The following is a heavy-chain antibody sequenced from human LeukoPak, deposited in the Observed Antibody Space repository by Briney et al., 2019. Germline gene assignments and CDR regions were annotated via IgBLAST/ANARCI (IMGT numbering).Heavy chain of an antibody. CDR3: ARAPSEIGGYYPEYFRH. V-gene: IGHV3-74*01. CDR1: GFTFSSYW. J-gene: IGHJ1*01. D-gene: IGHD3-22*01. Sequence: GGSLRLSCAASGFTFSSYWMHWVRQAPGKGLVWVSRIKGDGNTNYADSVKGRFTISGDNAKNTVSLQMNSLRAEDTGVYYCARAPSEIGGYYPEYFRHWGQGTLVTVSS. CDR2: IKGDGNT.